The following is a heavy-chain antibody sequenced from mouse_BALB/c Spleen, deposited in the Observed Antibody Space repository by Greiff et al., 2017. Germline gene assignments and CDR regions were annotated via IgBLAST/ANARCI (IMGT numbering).Heavy chain of an antibody. CDR3: TRSSAQFAY. CDR1: GYSFTSYW. J-gene: IGHJ3*01. Sequence: SGTVLARPGASVKMSCKASGYSFTSYWMHWVKQRPGQGLEWIGAIYPGNSDTSYNQKFKGKAKLTAVTSASTAYMELSSLTNEDSAVYYCTRSSAQFAYWGQGTLVTVSA. V-gene: IGHV1-5*01. CDR2: IYPGNSDT.